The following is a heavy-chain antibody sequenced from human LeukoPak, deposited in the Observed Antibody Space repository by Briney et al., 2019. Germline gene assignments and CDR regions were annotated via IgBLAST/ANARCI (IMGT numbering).Heavy chain of an antibody. J-gene: IGHJ3*02. CDR1: GGSISSYY. V-gene: IGHV4-59*01. CDR2: IFYTGST. D-gene: IGHD4-23*01. Sequence: SETLSLTCTVSGGSISSYYWSWIRQPPGKGLEWIGYIFYTGSTNYNPSLKSRVTISVLTSKNRFSLKLSSVTAADTAVYYCATLTGGDDAFGIWGQGTMVTVSS. CDR3: ATLTGGDDAFGI.